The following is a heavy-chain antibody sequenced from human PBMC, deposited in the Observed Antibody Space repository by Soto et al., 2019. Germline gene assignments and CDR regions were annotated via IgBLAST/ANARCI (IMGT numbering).Heavy chain of an antibody. CDR1: GYAFTAYY. CDR3: ARGSTSPPDHYFYYMDV. D-gene: IGHD2-2*01. V-gene: IGHV1-46*03. J-gene: IGHJ6*03. CDR2: INPVGGGT. Sequence: ASVKVSCKASGYAFTAYYMHWVRQAPGQGLEWMGVINPVGGGTTYGQKFQDRVTMTSDTSTSTIYMELSSLRSEDTAVYFCARGSTSPPDHYFYYMDVWGKGTTVTVSS.